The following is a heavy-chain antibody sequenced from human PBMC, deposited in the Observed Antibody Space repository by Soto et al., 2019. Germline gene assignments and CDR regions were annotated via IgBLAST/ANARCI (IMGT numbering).Heavy chain of an antibody. CDR2: ISGSGGST. D-gene: IGHD3-9*01. Sequence: GGSLRLSCAASGFTFSSYAMSWVRQAPGKGLEWVSAISGSGGSTYYADSVKGRFTISRDNSKNTLYLQMNSLRAEDTAVYYCAKDHRFGYFGWLSPDYYYYGMDVWGQGTTVTVSS. CDR1: GFTFSSYA. J-gene: IGHJ6*02. V-gene: IGHV3-23*01. CDR3: AKDHRFGYFGWLSPDYYYYGMDV.